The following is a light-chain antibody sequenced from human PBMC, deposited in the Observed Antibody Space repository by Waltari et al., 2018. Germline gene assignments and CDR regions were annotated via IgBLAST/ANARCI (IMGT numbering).Light chain of an antibody. CDR2: EVI. CDR3: CSYAASAPRLV. CDR1: SNNVGSDDL. Sequence: QSALTQPASVSGSPGQSIPISCTGTSNNVGSDDLVSWYQFRPGEVPKLLIYEVINRPSGVSDRFSGSKSENTASLTISRLQAEDEAAYYCCSYAASAPRLVFGGGTNLTVL. V-gene: IGLV2-23*02. J-gene: IGLJ3*02.